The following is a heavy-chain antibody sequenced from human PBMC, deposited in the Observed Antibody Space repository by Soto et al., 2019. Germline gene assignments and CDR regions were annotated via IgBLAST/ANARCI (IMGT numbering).Heavy chain of an antibody. J-gene: IGHJ6*02. CDR1: GYTFTGYY. CDR2: INPSSGGT. CDR3: AREGPIPYFFGELFYYYYYGMDV. Sequence: ASVKVSCKASGYTFTGYYMHWVRQAPGQGLEWMGWINPSSGGTNYAQKFQGWVTMTRDTSISTAYMELSRLRSDDTAVYYCAREGPIPYFFGELFYYYYYGMDVWGQGTTVTVSS. V-gene: IGHV1-2*04. D-gene: IGHD3-10*01.